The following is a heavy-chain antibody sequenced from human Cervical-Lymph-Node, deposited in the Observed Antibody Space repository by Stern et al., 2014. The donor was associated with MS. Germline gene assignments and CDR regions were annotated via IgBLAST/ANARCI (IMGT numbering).Heavy chain of an antibody. J-gene: IGHJ4*02. D-gene: IGHD3-9*01. CDR1: GASITSYY. CDR2: IYYSGTT. CDR3: ARGVNYYDILTGERLYYFDY. Sequence: VQLVESGPGLLRPSETLSLTCTVSGASITSYYWSWIRQPPGKGLEWIGYIYYSGTTNYNASLKGRVAISIDTSKTQFSLRLSSVTAADTAVYYCARGVNYYDILTGERLYYFDYWGQGTLVTVSS. V-gene: IGHV4-59*01.